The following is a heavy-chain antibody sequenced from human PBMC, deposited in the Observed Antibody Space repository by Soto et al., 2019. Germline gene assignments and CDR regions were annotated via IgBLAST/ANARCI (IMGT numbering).Heavy chain of an antibody. CDR2: IGWDSGIL. J-gene: IGHJ6*02. D-gene: IGHD2-21*01. CDR3: AKDEGGVWCVARGGSYPYFGMDV. CDR1: GFTFDDHA. Sequence: EVQLVESGGGLVQPGGSLRLSCAASGFTFDDHAMHWVRQVPGRGLEWVSGIGWDSGILDYGDSVKGRFTISRDNAMNSLYSQMNRLRPEDTVIYYGAKDEGGVWCVARGGSYPYFGMDVWGQGTTVTVSS. V-gene: IGHV3-9*01.